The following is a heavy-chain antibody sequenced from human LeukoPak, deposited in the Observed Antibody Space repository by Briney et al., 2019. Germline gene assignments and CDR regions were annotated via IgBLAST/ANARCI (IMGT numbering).Heavy chain of an antibody. Sequence: SETLSLTCAVSGGSFSNYYWSWIRQPPGKGLEWSGEINDSGTINYNPSLMSRVTISVDKSKNQFSLKLSSVTAADTAVYYCARRWNYGRNYYIDVWGKGATVSVSS. V-gene: IGHV4-34*01. CDR2: INDSGTI. J-gene: IGHJ6*03. D-gene: IGHD1-7*01. CDR1: GGSFSNYY. CDR3: ARRWNYGRNYYIDV.